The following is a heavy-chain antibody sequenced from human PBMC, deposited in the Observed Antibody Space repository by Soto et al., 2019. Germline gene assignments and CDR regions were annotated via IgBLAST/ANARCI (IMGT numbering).Heavy chain of an antibody. V-gene: IGHV3-23*01. CDR1: GFTFSSYA. D-gene: IGHD2-2*01. J-gene: IGHJ4*02. CDR2: ISGSGGST. Sequence: PGGSLRLSCAASGFTFSSYAMSWVRQAPGKGLEWVSAISGSGGSTYYADSVKGRFTISRDNSKNTLYLQMNSLRAEDTAVYYCAKDSEIVVVPAAIIDYWGQGTLVTVSS. CDR3: AKDSEIVVVPAAIIDY.